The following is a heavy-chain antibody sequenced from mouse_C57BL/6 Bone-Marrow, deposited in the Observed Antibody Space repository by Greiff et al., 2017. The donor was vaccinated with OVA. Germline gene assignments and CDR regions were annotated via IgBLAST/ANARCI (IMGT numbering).Heavy chain of an antibody. CDR1: GYSFTGYY. Sequence: EVMLVESGPELVKPGASVKISCKASGYSFTGYYMNWVKQSPEKSLEWIGEINPSTGGTTYNQKFKAKATLTVDKSSSTAYMQLKSLTSEDSAVYYCARGGTSPFAYWGQGTQVTVSA. V-gene: IGHV1-42*01. D-gene: IGHD4-1*01. J-gene: IGHJ3*01. CDR2: INPSTGGT. CDR3: ARGGTSPFAY.